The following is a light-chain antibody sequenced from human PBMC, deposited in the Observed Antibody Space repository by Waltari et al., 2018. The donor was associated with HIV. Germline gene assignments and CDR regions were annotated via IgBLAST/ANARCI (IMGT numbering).Light chain of an antibody. CDR3: QRYDRAPYT. J-gene: IGKJ2*01. CDR2: ATP. V-gene: IGKV1-27*01. Sequence: DDPMTQSPSSLSASVGDGVATTCRASQASGSELAWHQQKPGKVPKLLIHATPTLQSGVPSRFSGRGSGTDFTLTIPSLQTEDFAFYYCQRYDRAPYTFGPGTKLELK. CDR1: QASGSE.